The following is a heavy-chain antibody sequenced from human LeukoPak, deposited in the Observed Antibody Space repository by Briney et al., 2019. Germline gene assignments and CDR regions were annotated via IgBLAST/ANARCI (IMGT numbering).Heavy chain of an antibody. D-gene: IGHD5-12*01. V-gene: IGHV4-59*13. CDR2: IYYSGST. CDR3: ASGYDVFDAFDI. CDR1: GGSISSYY. Sequence: PSESLSLTCTVSGGSISSYYWSWIRQPPGKGLEWIGYIYYSGSTNYNPSLKSRVTISVDTSKNQFSLKLSSVTAADTAVYYCASGYDVFDAFDIWGQGTMVTVSS. J-gene: IGHJ3*02.